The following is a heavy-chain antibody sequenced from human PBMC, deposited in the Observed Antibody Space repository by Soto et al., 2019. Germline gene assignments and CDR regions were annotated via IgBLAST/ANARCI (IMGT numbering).Heavy chain of an antibody. Sequence: ASVKVSCKASGYTFTGYYMHWVRQAPGQELEWMGWINPNSGGTNYAQKFQGWVTMTRDTSISTAYMELSRLRSDDTAVYYCARAHCSSTSCYVISWFDPWGQGTLVTVS. CDR3: ARAHCSSTSCYVISWFDP. CDR2: INPNSGGT. J-gene: IGHJ5*02. D-gene: IGHD2-2*01. V-gene: IGHV1-2*04. CDR1: GYTFTGYY.